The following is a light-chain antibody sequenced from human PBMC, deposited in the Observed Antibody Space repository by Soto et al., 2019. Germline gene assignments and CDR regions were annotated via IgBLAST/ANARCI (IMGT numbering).Light chain of an antibody. J-gene: IGLJ3*02. CDR1: TSDISGYHY. V-gene: IGLV2-14*01. CDR3: AAWDHSLSGWM. Sequence: QSALTQPASVSGSPGQSITISCTGTTSDISGYHYVSWYQQHPGKAPKLMIYEVTNRPSGVSNRFSGSKSGNRASLTITGLQAEDEADYYCAAWDHSLSGWMIGGGTKLTVL. CDR2: EVT.